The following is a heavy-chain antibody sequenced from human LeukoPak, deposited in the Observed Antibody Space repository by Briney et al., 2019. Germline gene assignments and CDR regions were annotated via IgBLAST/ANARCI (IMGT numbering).Heavy chain of an antibody. Sequence: GSVKVSCKASGYTFTSYGISWVRQAPGQGLEWMGWISAYNGNTNYAQKLQGRVTMTTDTSTSTAYMELRSLRSDDTAVYYCARDRYCSSTSCYAPYYFDYWGQGTLVTVSS. J-gene: IGHJ4*02. CDR1: GYTFTSYG. CDR2: ISAYNGNT. CDR3: ARDRYCSSTSCYAPYYFDY. V-gene: IGHV1-18*04. D-gene: IGHD2-2*01.